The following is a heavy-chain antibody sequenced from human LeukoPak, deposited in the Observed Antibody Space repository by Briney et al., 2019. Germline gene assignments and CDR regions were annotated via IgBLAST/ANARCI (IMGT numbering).Heavy chain of an antibody. CDR2: MNPNSGNT. Sequence: ASVKVSCKASGYTFTSYDINWVRQATGQGLEWMGWMNPNSGNTGYAQKFQGRVTMTRNTSISTAYMELSSLRSEDTAVYYCARVLKQWPFYYYYYMDVWGKGTTVTVSS. CDR1: GYTFTSYD. CDR3: ARVLKQWPFYYYYYMDV. D-gene: IGHD6-19*01. V-gene: IGHV1-8*01. J-gene: IGHJ6*03.